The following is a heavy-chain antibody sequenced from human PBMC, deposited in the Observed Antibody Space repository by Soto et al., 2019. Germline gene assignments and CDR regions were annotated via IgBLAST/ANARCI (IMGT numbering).Heavy chain of an antibody. CDR3: ARVERGTATTVVDAFDI. D-gene: IGHD1-1*01. V-gene: IGHV4-34*01. Sequence: QVQLQQWGAGLLKPSETLSLTCAVYGGSVSGANYYWSWIRQPPGKGLEWVGEMSHSGGTPFNPSLKSRVTISVDTSTNQFSLKMSSVTAADTALYYCARVERGTATTVVDAFDICGPGTMVTVSS. J-gene: IGHJ3*02. CDR1: GGSVSGANYY. CDR2: MSHSGGT.